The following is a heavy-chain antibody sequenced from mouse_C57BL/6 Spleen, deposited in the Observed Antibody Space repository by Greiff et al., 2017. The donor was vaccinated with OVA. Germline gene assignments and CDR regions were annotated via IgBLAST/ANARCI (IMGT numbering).Heavy chain of an antibody. CDR2: INHSGST. CDR1: GYSITSDY. J-gene: IGHJ2*01. Sequence: EVQLQESGPGLAKPSQSLSLTCSATGYSITSDYLNWIRKIPGNKLEYIGYINHSGSTYYNPSPKSGISIIRDTSKNQYYLQLNSMTTEDTAAYYCGRGGYGYYFDYWGQGTTLTVSS. D-gene: IGHD1-1*02. V-gene: IGHV3-8*01. CDR3: GRGGYGYYFDY.